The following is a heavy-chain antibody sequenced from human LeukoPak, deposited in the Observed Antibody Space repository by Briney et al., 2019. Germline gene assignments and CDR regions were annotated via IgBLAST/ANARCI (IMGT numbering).Heavy chain of an antibody. Sequence: GGSLRLSCAASGFTFSSYGMHWVRQAPGKGLEWVAVISYDGSNKYYADSVKGRFTISRDNSKNTLYLQMNSLRAEDTAVYYCARVGYSSGWYYGFDIWGQGTMVTVSS. V-gene: IGHV3-30*03. CDR3: ARVGYSSGWYYGFDI. J-gene: IGHJ3*02. CDR2: ISYDGSNK. CDR1: GFTFSSYG. D-gene: IGHD6-19*01.